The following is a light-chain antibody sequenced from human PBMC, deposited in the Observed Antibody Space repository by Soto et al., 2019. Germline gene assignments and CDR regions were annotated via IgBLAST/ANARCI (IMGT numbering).Light chain of an antibody. J-gene: IGKJ1*01. V-gene: IGKV1-5*03. Sequence: DITMTQSPSALSAYVGDRVTISCRASQSISSWLAWYQQIPGKAPKLLIYKASIVESGVPSRFSGSGSGTEFTLTSSMEHADFLASYCQQYGSTHPWTFGQGTKVDIK. CDR1: QSISSW. CDR2: KAS. CDR3: QQYGSTHPWT.